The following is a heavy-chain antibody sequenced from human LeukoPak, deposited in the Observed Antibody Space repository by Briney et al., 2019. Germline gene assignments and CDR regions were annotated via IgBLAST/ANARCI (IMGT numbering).Heavy chain of an antibody. D-gene: IGHD2-2*01. CDR1: GFTFNNHA. V-gene: IGHV3-30*18. CDR2: ISNDGSNE. Sequence: GRSLRLSCAASGFTFNNHAMHWVRQAPGKGLEWVAIISNDGSNEYYADSVKGRFTISRDNSKNTLYLQMNSLRAEDTAMYYCAKAGDCSGTNCYRPFHYWGQGTLVTVSS. J-gene: IGHJ4*02. CDR3: AKAGDCSGTNCYRPFHY.